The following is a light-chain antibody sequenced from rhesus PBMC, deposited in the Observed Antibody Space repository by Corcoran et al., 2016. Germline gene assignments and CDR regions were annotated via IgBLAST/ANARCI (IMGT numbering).Light chain of an antibody. Sequence: QVILTQSPATLSLSPGERATLSCRASQSLSTFLAWYQQTPGQAPRLLIYGASTRATGIPARFSGSVYGTEFTLTISSLEPEDCAVYYCQKYNNSPFTFGPGTKLDIK. CDR1: QSLSTF. J-gene: IGKJ3*01. CDR3: QKYNNSPFT. CDR2: GAS. V-gene: IGKV3-53*01.